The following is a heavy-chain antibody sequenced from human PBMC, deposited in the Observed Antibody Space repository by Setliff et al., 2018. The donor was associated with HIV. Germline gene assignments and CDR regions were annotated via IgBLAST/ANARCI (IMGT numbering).Heavy chain of an antibody. CDR3: ARDFRIIVPDVFDI. CDR2: IKQDGSEK. V-gene: IGHV3-7*01. D-gene: IGHD2-15*01. Sequence: GGSLRLSCAASGFTFSSYWMSWVRQAPGKGLEWVANIKQDGSEKYYVDSVKGRFTISRDNAKNSLYLQMNSLRAEDTAVYYCARDFRIIVPDVFDIWGRGTMVTVSS. J-gene: IGHJ3*02. CDR1: GFTFSSYW.